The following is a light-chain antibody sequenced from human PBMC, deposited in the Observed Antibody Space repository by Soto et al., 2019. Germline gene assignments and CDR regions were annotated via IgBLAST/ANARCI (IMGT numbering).Light chain of an antibody. CDR3: QQINSSPWT. J-gene: IGKJ1*01. CDR1: QGISTY. CDR2: AAS. V-gene: IGKV1-39*01. Sequence: DIQMTQSPSTLSVSLGDRGTITCRASQGISTYLNWYHQKPGKAPKLLIYAASTLQSGVPSRFSGSGSGTDFTLTISRLQPEDFATYYCQQINSSPWTFGQGTKVDIK.